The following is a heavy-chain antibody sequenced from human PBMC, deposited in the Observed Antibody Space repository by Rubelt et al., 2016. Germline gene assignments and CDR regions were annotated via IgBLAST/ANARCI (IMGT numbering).Heavy chain of an antibody. CDR3: AKGRWDYSCSLDPYDY. CDR2: ISDSGGSTYYSGGST. V-gene: IGHV3-23*01. CDR1: GFTFSSYA. J-gene: IGHJ4*02. Sequence: EVQLLESGGGLVQPGGSLRLSCAASGFTFSSYAMSWVRQAPGKGLEWVSAISDSGGSTYYSGGSTYYADSVKGRFTISRDNSKKTLSLQMNSLRAEDTAIYYCAKGRWDYSCSLDPYDYWGQGTLVTVSS. D-gene: IGHD6-6*01.